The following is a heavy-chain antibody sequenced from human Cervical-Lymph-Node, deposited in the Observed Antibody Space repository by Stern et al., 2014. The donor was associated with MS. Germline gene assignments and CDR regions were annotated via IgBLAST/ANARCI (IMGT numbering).Heavy chain of an antibody. V-gene: IGHV1-69*01. Sequence: QMQLVQSGAEVKLPGSSVKVSCKASGGSFSTYAISWVRQAPGQGLEWMGGIIPLFGTANYAQKFQGRVTITADEITTTAYMELSSLRSEDTALYYCAINGISGRDRLAGVPPANFYCVMDVWGQGTTVTVSS. CDR3: AINGISGRDRLAGVPPANFYCVMDV. CDR2: IIPLFGTA. J-gene: IGHJ6*02. D-gene: IGHD3-22*01. CDR1: GGSFSTYA.